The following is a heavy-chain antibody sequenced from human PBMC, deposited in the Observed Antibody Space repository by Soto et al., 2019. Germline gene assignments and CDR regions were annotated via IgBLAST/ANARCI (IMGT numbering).Heavy chain of an antibody. V-gene: IGHV3-53*04. Sequence: GESLRLSCAASGFTVSSNYMSWVRQAPGKGLEWVSVIYSGGSTYYADSVKGRFTISRHNSKNTLYLQMNSLRAEDTAVYYCAREALTPMDWYFDLWGRGTLVNVSS. J-gene: IGHJ2*01. CDR2: IYSGGST. CDR1: GFTVSSNY. CDR3: AREALTPMDWYFDL. D-gene: IGHD3-10*01.